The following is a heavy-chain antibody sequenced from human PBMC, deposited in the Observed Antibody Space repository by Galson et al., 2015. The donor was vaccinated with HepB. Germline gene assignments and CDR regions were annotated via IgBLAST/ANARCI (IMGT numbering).Heavy chain of an antibody. D-gene: IGHD3-3*01. CDR1: GFTFSSYG. J-gene: IGHJ6*02. CDR2: IWYDGSNK. Sequence: LRLSCAASGFTFSSYGMHWVRQAPGKGLEWVAVIWYDGSNKYYADSVKGRFTISRGNSKNTLYLQMNSLRAEDTAVYYCAGGPWSGYYTVDFYYGMDVWGQGTTVTVS. CDR3: AGGPWSGYYTVDFYYGMDV. V-gene: IGHV3-33*01.